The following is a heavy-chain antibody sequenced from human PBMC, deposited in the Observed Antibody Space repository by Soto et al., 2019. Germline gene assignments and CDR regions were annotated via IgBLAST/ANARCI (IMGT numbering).Heavy chain of an antibody. V-gene: IGHV4-59*01. CDR3: ARDILVVDREGYYYYGMDV. Sequence: SETLSLTCTVSGGSISSYYWSWIRQPPGKGLEWIGYIYYSGSTNYNPSLKSRVTISVGTSKNQFSLKLSSVTAADTAVYYCARDILVVDREGYYYYGMDVWGQGTTVTVSS. J-gene: IGHJ6*02. CDR2: IYYSGST. CDR1: GGSISSYY. D-gene: IGHD2-2*01.